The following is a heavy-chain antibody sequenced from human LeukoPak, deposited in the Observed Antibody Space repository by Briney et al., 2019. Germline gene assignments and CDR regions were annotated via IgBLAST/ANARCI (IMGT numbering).Heavy chain of an antibody. Sequence: GASVKVSCKASGYTFTGYYMHWVRQAPGQGLEWMGWINPNSGGTNYAQKFQGRVTMTRDTSISTAYMELSRLRSDDTAVYYCARDRPYYDFWSGYFGYWGQGTLVTVSS. J-gene: IGHJ4*02. CDR3: ARDRPYYDFWSGYFGY. CDR1: GYTFTGYY. D-gene: IGHD3-3*01. V-gene: IGHV1-2*02. CDR2: INPNSGGT.